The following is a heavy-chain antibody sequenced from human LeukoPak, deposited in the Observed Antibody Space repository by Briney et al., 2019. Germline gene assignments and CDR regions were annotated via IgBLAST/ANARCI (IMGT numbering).Heavy chain of an antibody. CDR1: GYTFTGYY. Sequence: ASVKVSCKASGYTFTGYYMHWVRQAPGQGLEWMGWINPNSGGTNYAQKFQGRVTMTRDTSISTAYMELSSVTAADTAVYYCARGYCSGGSCYSYYYYNYMDVWGKGTTVTVSS. D-gene: IGHD2-15*01. CDR2: INPNSGGT. J-gene: IGHJ6*03. V-gene: IGHV1-2*02. CDR3: ARGYCSGGSCYSYYYYNYMDV.